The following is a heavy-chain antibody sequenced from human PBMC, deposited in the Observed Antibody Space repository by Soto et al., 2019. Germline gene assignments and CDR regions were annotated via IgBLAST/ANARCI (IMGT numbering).Heavy chain of an antibody. J-gene: IGHJ4*02. CDR3: ASDSYGSLGLDY. CDR2: IYYSGST. Sequence: SETLSLTCTVSGGSISTYYWSWIRQHPGKGLEWIGYIYYSGSTYYNPSLKSRVTISVDTSKNQFSLKLSSVTAADTAVYYCASDSYGSLGLDYWGQGTLVTV. CDR1: GGSISTYY. V-gene: IGHV4-59*12. D-gene: IGHD5-18*01.